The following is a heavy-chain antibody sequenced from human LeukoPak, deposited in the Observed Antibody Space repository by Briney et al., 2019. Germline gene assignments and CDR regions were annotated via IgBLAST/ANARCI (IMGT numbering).Heavy chain of an antibody. CDR2: IYYSGNT. J-gene: IGHJ4*02. CDR1: GVSISSSNSY. Sequence: SETLSLTCTVSGVSISSSNSYWGWICQPPGKGLEWIGSIYYSGNTYYNASLKSQVSISIDTSKNQFSLRLTSVTAADTAVYYCARQTGSGLFILPGGQGTLVTVSS. V-gene: IGHV4-39*01. D-gene: IGHD3/OR15-3a*01. CDR3: ARQTGSGLFILP.